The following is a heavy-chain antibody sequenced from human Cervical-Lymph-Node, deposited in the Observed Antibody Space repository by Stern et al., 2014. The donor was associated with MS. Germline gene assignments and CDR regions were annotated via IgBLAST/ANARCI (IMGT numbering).Heavy chain of an antibody. V-gene: IGHV5-51*01. J-gene: IGHJ5*02. CDR2: IYPCDAEP. CDR3: ARRMTVTDNWFDP. D-gene: IGHD2-21*02. CDR1: GYTFSNHW. Sequence: VQLVQSGAEVKKPGESLKISCKASGYTFSNHWIAWVRQRPGQGLEWMGLIYPCDAEPIYSPASAGHVTISADRATNTAFLQLYSLKASDTGTYFCARRMTVTDNWFDPWGQGTLVTVSP.